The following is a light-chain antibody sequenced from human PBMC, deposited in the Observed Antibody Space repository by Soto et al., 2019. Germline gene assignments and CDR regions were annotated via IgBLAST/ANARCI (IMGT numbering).Light chain of an antibody. J-gene: IGKJ1*01. CDR1: QSLLHSDGKTY. CDR3: RQSVQLPCT. V-gene: IGKV2D-29*01. CDR2: EVS. Sequence: DIVMTQTPLSLSVTPGQPASISCKSSQSLLHSDGKTYFYWYLQKPGQHPQLLIYEVSNRFSVVSERFGGSGSGTYFTLEISRLEAEEVGDYHFRQSVQLPCTFGQGTKLEIK.